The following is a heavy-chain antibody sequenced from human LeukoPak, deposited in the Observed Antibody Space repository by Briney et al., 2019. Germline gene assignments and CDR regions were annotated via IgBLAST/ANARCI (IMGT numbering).Heavy chain of an antibody. V-gene: IGHV3-23*01. CDR3: AKDRGYTGYDSGGIDF. CDR1: GFTFRSYA. J-gene: IGHJ4*02. Sequence: GGSLRLSCAASGFTFRSYAMNWVRQSPGKGPEWVSSISYGDGTAFYAGSVKGRFTVSRDNSRSTLYLQMASLRAEDTAVYYCAKDRGYTGYDSGGIDFWGQGILVTVSS. D-gene: IGHD5-12*01. CDR2: ISYGDGTA.